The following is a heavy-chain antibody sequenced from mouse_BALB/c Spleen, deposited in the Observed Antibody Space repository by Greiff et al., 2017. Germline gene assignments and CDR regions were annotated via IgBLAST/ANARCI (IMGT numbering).Heavy chain of an antibody. J-gene: IGHJ4*01. V-gene: IGHV5-6*01. D-gene: IGHD1-1*01. CDR2: ISSGGRYT. Sequence: EVQRVESGGDLVKPGGSLKLSCAASGFTFSSYGMSWVRQTPDKRLEWVATISSGGRYTYYPDSVKGRFTISRDNAKNTLYLQMSSLKSEDTAMYYCARYYAGYAMDYWGQGTSVTVSS. CDR3: ARYYAGYAMDY. CDR1: GFTFSSYG.